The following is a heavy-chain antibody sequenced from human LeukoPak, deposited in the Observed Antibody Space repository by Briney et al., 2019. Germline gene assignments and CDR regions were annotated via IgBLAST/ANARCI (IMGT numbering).Heavy chain of an antibody. J-gene: IGHJ4*02. CDR3: ARSSGTYHFDD. V-gene: IGHV3-48*03. CDR1: GFTFSSYE. Sequence: PGGSLRLSCAASGFTFSSYEMNWVRQAPGKGLEWVSYISSSGTTIYYADSVKGRFTISRDNAKNSLFLQVNSLRAEDTAVYYCARSSGTYHFDDWGQGTLVTVSS. CDR2: ISSSGTTI. D-gene: IGHD1-26*01.